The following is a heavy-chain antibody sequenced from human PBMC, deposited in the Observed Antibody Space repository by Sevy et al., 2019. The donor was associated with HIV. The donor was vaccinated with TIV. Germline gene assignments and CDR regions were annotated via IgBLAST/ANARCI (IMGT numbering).Heavy chain of an antibody. V-gene: IGHV3-23*01. J-gene: IGHJ4*02. D-gene: IGHD2-15*01. CDR2: ISGSGGST. Sequence: GGSLRLSCAASGFTFRSYVMSWVRQAPGKGLEWVSGISGSGGSTYYADSVKGRFTISRDNSKNTLYLQMNSLRAEDTAVYYCAKAKTVAAGFDYWGQGTLVIVSS. CDR3: AKAKTVAAGFDY. CDR1: GFTFRSYV.